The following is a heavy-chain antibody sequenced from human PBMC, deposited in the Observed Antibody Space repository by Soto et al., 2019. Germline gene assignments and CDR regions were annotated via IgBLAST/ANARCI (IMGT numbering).Heavy chain of an antibody. CDR2: IYYSGST. CDR3: ASFFATIRYFDY. D-gene: IGHD5-12*01. J-gene: IGHJ4*02. Sequence: PSETLSLTCTVSGGSISGYYWSWIRQPPGKGLEWIGYIYYSGSTNYNPSPKSRVTISVDTSRNQFSLKLSSVTAADTAVYYCASFFATIRYFDYWGQGTPVTVSS. V-gene: IGHV4-59*01. CDR1: GGSISGYY.